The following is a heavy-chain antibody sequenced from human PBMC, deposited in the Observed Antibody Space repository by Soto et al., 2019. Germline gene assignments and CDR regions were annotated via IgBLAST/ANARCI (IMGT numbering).Heavy chain of an antibody. CDR2: INPNSGGT. V-gene: IGHV1-2*04. D-gene: IGHD6-13*01. CDR1: GYTFTGYY. Sequence: ASVKVSCKASGYTFTGYYMHWVRQAPGQGLELMGWINPNSGGTNYAQKFQGWVTMTRXXXXXXAXMXLXXXXSDDTAVYYCARRHVSATGIDWFDPWGQGTLVTV. CDR3: ARRHVSATGIDWFDP. J-gene: IGHJ5*02.